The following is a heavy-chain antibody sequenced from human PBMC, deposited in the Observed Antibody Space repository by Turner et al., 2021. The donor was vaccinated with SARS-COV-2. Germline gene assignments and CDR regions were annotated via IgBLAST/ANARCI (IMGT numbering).Heavy chain of an antibody. CDR3: ARESPFGAAVAGSFDY. J-gene: IGHJ4*02. CDR1: GFTFSSYG. Sequence: QVQLVESGGGVVQPGRSLRLSCAASGFTFSSYGMHGVRQAPGKGLEWAAVIWYDGSNKYYADSVKGRFTISRDNSKNTLYLQMNSLRAEDTAVYYCARESPFGAAVAGSFDYWGQGTLVTVSS. V-gene: IGHV3-33*01. D-gene: IGHD6-19*01. CDR2: IWYDGSNK.